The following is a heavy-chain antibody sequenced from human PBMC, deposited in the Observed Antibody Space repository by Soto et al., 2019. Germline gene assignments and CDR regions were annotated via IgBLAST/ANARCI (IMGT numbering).Heavy chain of an antibody. CDR3: ARSSIAAAVLLYY. J-gene: IGHJ4*02. CDR1: GYTFTSYA. CDR2: INAGNGNT. Sequence: QVQLVQSGAEEKKPGASVKVSCKASGYTFTSYAMHWVRQAPGQRLEWMGWINAGNGNTKYSQKFQGRVTITRDTSASTAYMELSSLRSEDTAVYYCARSSIAAAVLLYYWGQGTLVTVSS. V-gene: IGHV1-3*05. D-gene: IGHD6-13*01.